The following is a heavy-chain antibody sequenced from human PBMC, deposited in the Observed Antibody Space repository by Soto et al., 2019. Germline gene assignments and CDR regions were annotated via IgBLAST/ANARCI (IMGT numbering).Heavy chain of an antibody. CDR3: VKDETLSYDFWSGYYTRPNYYYYYGMDV. D-gene: IGHD3-3*01. CDR2: ISSNGGST. Sequence: GGSLRLSCSASGFTFSSYAMHWVRQAPGKGLEYVSAISSNGGSTYYADSVKGRFTISRDNSKNTLYLQMSSLRAEDTAVYYCVKDETLSYDFWSGYYTRPNYYYYYGMDVWGQGTTVTVSS. J-gene: IGHJ6*02. CDR1: GFTFSSYA. V-gene: IGHV3-64D*08.